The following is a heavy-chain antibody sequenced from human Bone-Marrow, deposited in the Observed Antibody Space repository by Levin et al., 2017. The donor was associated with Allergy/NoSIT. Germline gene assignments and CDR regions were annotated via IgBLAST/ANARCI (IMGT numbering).Heavy chain of an antibody. CDR3: ARVPGSRWSLSYMDV. CDR1: GFTFSDHY. D-gene: IGHD6-13*01. V-gene: IGHV3-72*01. CDR2: TRNKANSYST. J-gene: IGHJ6*03. Sequence: GGSLRLSCAASGFTFSDHYMDWVRQAPGKGLEWVGRTRNKANSYSTEYAASVKGRFTISRDDSKNSLYLQMNSLKIEDTAVYYCARVPGSRWSLSYMDVWGKGTTVTVSS.